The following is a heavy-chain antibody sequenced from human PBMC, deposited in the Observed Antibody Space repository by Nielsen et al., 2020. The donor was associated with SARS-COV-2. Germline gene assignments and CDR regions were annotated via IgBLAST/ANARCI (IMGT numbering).Heavy chain of an antibody. D-gene: IGHD6-13*01. V-gene: IGHV1-8*01. CDR3: ARCQGRSIWEWGYYYHYIDV. CDR2: MNPNSGNT. Sequence: WVRQAPGQGLEWMGWMNPNSGNTGYAQKFQGRVTMTRNTSISTAYMELSSLRSEDTAVYYCARCQGRSIWEWGYYYHYIDVWGIGTTVTVSS. J-gene: IGHJ6*03.